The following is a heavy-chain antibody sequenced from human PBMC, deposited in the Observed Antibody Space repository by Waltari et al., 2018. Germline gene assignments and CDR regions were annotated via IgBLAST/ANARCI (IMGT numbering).Heavy chain of an antibody. CDR2: IYTSGNT. CDR1: GGSITSGIYY. Sequence: QVQLQESGPGLVKPSQTLSLTCSVSGGSITSGIYYWTWIRQPAGTGLEWIGRIYTSGNTDYNPSLKSRVTMSMDTSKNQCSLNLSSVTAADTAVYYCARFPRDYSFDYWGQGTLVTVSS. V-gene: IGHV4-61*02. D-gene: IGHD4-17*01. J-gene: IGHJ4*02. CDR3: ARFPRDYSFDY.